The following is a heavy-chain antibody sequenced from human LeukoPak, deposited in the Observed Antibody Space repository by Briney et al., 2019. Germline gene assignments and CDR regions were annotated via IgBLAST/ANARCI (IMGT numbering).Heavy chain of an antibody. CDR3: ARSGAFDI. D-gene: IGHD1-26*01. Sequence: SETLSLTCTVSGYAIISGGFSWNWIRQPPGKGLEWIGCIYDRGPAHYNPSLKSRFTISVDRPKNQFFLNVTSLTAADTAVYYCARSGAFDIWGQGTMVTVSS. V-gene: IGHV4-30-2*01. CDR2: IYDRGPA. CDR1: GYAIISGGFS. J-gene: IGHJ3*02.